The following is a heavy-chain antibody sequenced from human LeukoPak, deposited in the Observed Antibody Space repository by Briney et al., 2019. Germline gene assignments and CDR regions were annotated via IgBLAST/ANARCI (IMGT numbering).Heavy chain of an antibody. V-gene: IGHV1-24*01. CDR2: FDPEDGET. CDR3: ATAVYATFSRVWGIYGMDV. Sequence: ASVKVSCKVSGYTLTELSMHWVRQAPGKGLEWMGGFDPEDGETIYAQKFQGRVTMTDDTSTDTAYMELSSLRSEDTAVYYCATAVYATFSRVWGIYGMDVGGQGTTVTVSS. D-gene: IGHD2-8*01. CDR1: GYTLTELS. J-gene: IGHJ6*02.